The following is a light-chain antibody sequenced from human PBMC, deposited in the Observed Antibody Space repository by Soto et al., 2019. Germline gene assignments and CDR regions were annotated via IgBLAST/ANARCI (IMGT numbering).Light chain of an antibody. CDR1: QSVDSTY. CDR3: QQSYSTPLT. Sequence: EIVLTQSPGTLSLSPGERATLSCRASQSVDSTYLAWYQQKPDQSPRLLIYATSSLQSGVPSRFSGSGSGTDFTLTISSLQPEDFATYYCQQSYSTPLTFGPGTKVDIK. J-gene: IGKJ3*01. CDR2: ATS. V-gene: IGKV3-20*01.